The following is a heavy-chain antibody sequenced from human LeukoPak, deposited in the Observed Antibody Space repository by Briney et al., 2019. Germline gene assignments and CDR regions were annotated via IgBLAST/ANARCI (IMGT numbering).Heavy chain of an antibody. V-gene: IGHV5-51*01. D-gene: IGHD3-16*02. J-gene: IGHJ4*02. CDR1: GYSFTSYW. CDR2: IYPGDSDT. CDR3: ATYYDYVWGSYRYFDY. Sequence: GESLQISCKGSGYSFTSYWIGWVRQLPGKGLEWMGIIYPGDSDTRYSPSFQGQVTISADKSNSTAYLQWSSLKASDTAMYYCATYYDYVWGSYRYFDYWGQGTLATVSS.